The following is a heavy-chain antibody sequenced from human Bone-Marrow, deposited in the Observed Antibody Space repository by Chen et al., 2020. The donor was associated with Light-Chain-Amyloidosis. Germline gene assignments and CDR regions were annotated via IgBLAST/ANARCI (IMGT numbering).Heavy chain of an antibody. CDR2: ILYDGRNR. J-gene: IGHJ6*03. V-gene: IGHV3-30*18. D-gene: IGHD1-7*01. CDR3: AKEGQDGTTWFYYYMDG. Sequence: QVQLVESGGGVVQPGRSLRLYCAASGFIFSSYGMHWVRLAPGKGLVCVEFILYDGRNRYFTGAVKGPFTISRDKSKNTVSLQMNSLRAEEAAEYYCAKEGQDGTTWFYYYMDGWGKGTTVTVSS. CDR1: GFIFSSYG.